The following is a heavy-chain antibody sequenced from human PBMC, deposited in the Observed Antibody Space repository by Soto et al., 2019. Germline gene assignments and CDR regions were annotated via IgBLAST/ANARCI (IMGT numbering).Heavy chain of an antibody. Sequence: QVQLQESGPGLVKPSETLSLTCTVSGDSIISGYWSWIRQPPGKGLEWIGYISYSGNTNYNPSLKGRVTMSVDTPKTQFSLRLSSVTTADTAVYYCAGLRGYAGSPIDYWGQGTLVTVSS. V-gene: IGHV4-59*01. CDR1: GDSIISGY. CDR2: ISYSGNT. D-gene: IGHD2-15*01. J-gene: IGHJ4*02. CDR3: AGLRGYAGSPIDY.